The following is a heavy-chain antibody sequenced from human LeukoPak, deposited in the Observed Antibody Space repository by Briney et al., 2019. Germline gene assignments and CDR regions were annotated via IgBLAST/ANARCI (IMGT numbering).Heavy chain of an antibody. Sequence: GGSLRLSCTASGFSFSGHWMHWARQLPGKGLEWVSGISWNSGGIAYADSVKGRFTISRDNAKNSLYLQMNSLRAEDTALYYCSRVSAYTTSSGEFDYWGQGTLVTVSS. CDR3: SRVSAYTTSSGEFDY. V-gene: IGHV3-9*01. CDR1: GFSFSGHW. CDR2: ISWNSGGI. J-gene: IGHJ4*02. D-gene: IGHD6-6*01.